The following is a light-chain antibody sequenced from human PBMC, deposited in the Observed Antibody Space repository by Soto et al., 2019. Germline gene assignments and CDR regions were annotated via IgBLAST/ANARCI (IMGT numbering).Light chain of an antibody. CDR1: SSNIGAGYD. CDR3: QSYDTSLRV. CDR2: GNS. V-gene: IGLV1-40*01. J-gene: IGLJ2*01. Sequence: QSVLTQPPSVSGAPGQRVTISCTGSSSNIGAGYDVHWYQQLPGTAPKLLISGNSNRPSGVPDRFSGSKYGTSASLAITGLQSEDGADYYCQSYDTSLRVFGGGTKVTFL.